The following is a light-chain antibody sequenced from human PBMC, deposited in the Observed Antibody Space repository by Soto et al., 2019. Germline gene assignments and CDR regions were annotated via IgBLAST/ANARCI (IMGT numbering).Light chain of an antibody. V-gene: IGKV2D-29*01. CDR1: QRLIYSDGKTY. CDR3: TQRVQLPYT. J-gene: IGKJ2*01. CDR2: AVA. Sequence: DLVMTQTPLSLSVTPGQSASISCKSSQRLIYSDGKTYLSWYLQKAGQPPQLLIYAVANRISGVPDRFSGSGSGTDFTLKISRVEAEDVGVYYCTQRVQLPYTFGQGTKLEI.